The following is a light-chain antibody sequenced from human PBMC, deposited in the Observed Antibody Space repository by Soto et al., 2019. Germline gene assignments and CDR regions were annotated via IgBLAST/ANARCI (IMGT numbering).Light chain of an antibody. CDR3: LSNRCGDAHG. CDR2: GVT. CDR1: SSDVGAYNY. Sequence: QSALTQPASVSGSPGQSITISCTGTSSDVGAYNYVSWYQQYPGKAPKLMIYGVTNRPSGVSNRFSGSKTGNTASLTISGLQAEDEGDYYCLSNRCGDAHGFGNGTNVTGL. J-gene: IGLJ1*01. V-gene: IGLV2-14*01.